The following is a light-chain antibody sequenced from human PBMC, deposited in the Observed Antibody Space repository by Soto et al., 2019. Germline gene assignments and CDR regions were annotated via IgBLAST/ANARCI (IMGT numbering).Light chain of an antibody. CDR2: DAS. Sequence: LKQCAATMSLSPEERASLSCLASESVSYSYVAWYQQKGGLAPRLLIHDASTRASGIPDRFSGSKSGTDFTLTIRGLEPEDAAVYYCEYYGTSITFGGGTKVDIK. V-gene: IGKV3D-20*01. CDR1: ESVSYSY. J-gene: IGKJ4*01. CDR3: EYYGTSIT.